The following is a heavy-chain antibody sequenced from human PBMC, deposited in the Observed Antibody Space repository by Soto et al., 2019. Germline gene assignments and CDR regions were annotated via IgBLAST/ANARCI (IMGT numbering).Heavy chain of an antibody. CDR1: GFTVSSNY. J-gene: IGHJ5*02. Sequence: GESLKISCAASGFTVSSNYMSWVRQAPGKGLEWVSVIYSGGSTYYADSVKGRFTISRDNSKNTLYLQMNSLRAEDTAVYYCARVNNCSSTSCYSWFDPWGQGTLVTVSS. D-gene: IGHD2-2*02. V-gene: IGHV3-66*01. CDR3: ARVNNCSSTSCYSWFDP. CDR2: IYSGGST.